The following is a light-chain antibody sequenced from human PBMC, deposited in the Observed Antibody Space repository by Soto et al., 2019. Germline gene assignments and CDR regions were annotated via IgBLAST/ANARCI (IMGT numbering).Light chain of an antibody. J-gene: IGKJ1*01. Sequence: QLTRCPSSLSASVGERVNRICRASQSISSYLNWYQQKPGKAPKLLIYDASSLESGVPSRFSGSGSGTEFTLTISSLQPDDFATYYCQQYNSYWTFGQGTKVDI. CDR2: DAS. CDR1: QSISSY. CDR3: QQYNSYWT. V-gene: IGKV1-5*02.